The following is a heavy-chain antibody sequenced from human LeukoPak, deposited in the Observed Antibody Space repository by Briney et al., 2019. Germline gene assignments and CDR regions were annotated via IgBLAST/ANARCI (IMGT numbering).Heavy chain of an antibody. CDR3: ARDPSD. CDR1: GFTVSSNY. D-gene: IGHD3-10*01. Sequence: PGGSLRLSCAASGFTVSSNYMNWVRQAPGKGLEWVSYVSSSSSTIYYADSVKGRFTISRDNAKNSLYLQMNSLRAEDTAVYYCARDPSDWGQGTLVTVSS. CDR2: VSSSSSTI. J-gene: IGHJ4*02. V-gene: IGHV3-48*01.